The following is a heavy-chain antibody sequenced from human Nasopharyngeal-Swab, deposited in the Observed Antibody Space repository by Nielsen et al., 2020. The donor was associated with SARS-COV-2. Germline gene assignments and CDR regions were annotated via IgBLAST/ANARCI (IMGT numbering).Heavy chain of an antibody. V-gene: IGHV4-34*01. J-gene: IGHJ4*02. CDR1: GGSFSSYY. D-gene: IGHD6-19*01. CDR2: INHGGGT. CDR3: ARGRQQWLIYDY. Sequence: SETLSLTCAVSGGSFSSYYWTWIRQPPGKGLEWIGEINHGGGTNYNPSLKSRVTISVDTSKNQFSLNLSSVTAADTAVYYCARGRQQWLIYDYWGQGTLVTVSS.